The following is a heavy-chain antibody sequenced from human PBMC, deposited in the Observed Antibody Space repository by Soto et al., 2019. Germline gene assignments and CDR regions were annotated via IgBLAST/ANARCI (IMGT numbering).Heavy chain of an antibody. CDR2: INHSGST. Sequence: PTETLSLTCAVYGGSFSGYYWSWIRQPPGKGLEWIGEINHSGSTNYNPSLKSRVTISVDTSKNQFSLKLSSVTAADTAVYYCARQAWDFYDYRGQGTLVTVSS. J-gene: IGHJ4*02. CDR3: ARQAWDFYDY. CDR1: GGSFSGYY. D-gene: IGHD1-26*01. V-gene: IGHV4-34*01.